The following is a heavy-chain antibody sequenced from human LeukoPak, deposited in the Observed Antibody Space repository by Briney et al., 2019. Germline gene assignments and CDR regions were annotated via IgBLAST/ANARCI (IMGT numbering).Heavy chain of an antibody. D-gene: IGHD3-9*01. CDR1: GYTLTELC. Sequence: ASVKVPCKVSGYTLTELCIHWVRQVPGKGLEWLGGYDPEDSETIYAHEFQGRITMTEDASIDTAYLELSSLRSEDTAVYYCTTGDRFFDWLFDYWGQGTLVTVSS. CDR3: TTGDRFFDWLFDY. CDR2: YDPEDSET. V-gene: IGHV1-24*01. J-gene: IGHJ4*02.